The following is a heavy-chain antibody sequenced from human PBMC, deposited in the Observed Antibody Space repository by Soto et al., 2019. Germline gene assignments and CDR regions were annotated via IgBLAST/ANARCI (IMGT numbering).Heavy chain of an antibody. Sequence: QVQLVQSGAEVKKPGSSVKVSCKASGGTFSSYTISWVRQAPGQGLEWMGRIIPILGIANYAQKFRGRVTITADKSTSTAYMELSSLRSEDTAVYYCARGVDYAYGMDVWGQGTTVTVSS. CDR3: ARGVDYAYGMDV. CDR1: GGTFSSYT. J-gene: IGHJ6*02. V-gene: IGHV1-69*02. CDR2: IIPILGIA.